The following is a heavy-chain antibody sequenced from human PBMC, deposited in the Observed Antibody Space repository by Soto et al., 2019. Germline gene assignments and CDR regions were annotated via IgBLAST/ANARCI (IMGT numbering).Heavy chain of an antibody. CDR3: ARWSYLDY. D-gene: IGHD3-3*01. CDR2: ISGSDGKT. V-gene: IGHV3-23*01. Sequence: LRLSCAASGFSFGSYALSWVRQAPGKGLEWVSTISGSDGKTFYADAVKGRFSISRDTSQNTLYLQMNSLRADDTAIYYCARWSYLDYWGQGTRVTVSS. CDR1: GFSFGSYA. J-gene: IGHJ4*02.